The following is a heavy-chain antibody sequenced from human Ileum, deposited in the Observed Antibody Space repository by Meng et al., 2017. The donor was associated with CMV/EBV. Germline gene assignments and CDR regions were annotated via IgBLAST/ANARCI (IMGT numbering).Heavy chain of an antibody. V-gene: IGHV3-23*03. J-gene: IGHJ6*01. CDR1: GFTFTTYA. CDR3: AKIHLARGTLAMDV. Sequence: GGSLRLSCAASGFTFTTYAMSWVRQAPGKGLEWVSIVFGGGTPTYYAVSVKGRFTISRDNSKDTLYLQMTSLRAEDTAVYYCAKIHLARGTLAMDVWGQGTTVTCSS. D-gene: IGHD1-1*01. CDR2: VFGGGTPT.